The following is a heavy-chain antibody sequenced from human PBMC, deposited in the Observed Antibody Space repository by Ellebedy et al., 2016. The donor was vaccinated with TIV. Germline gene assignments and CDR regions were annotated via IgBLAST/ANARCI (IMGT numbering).Heavy chain of an antibody. V-gene: IGHV3-33*01. CDR2: IWYDGSNK. CDR1: GFTFSSYG. Sequence: GESLKISXAASGFTFSSYGMHWVRQAPGKGLEWVAVIWYDGSNKYYADSVKGRFTISRDNSKNTLYLQMNSLRAEDTAVYYCARDLVYYDSSGYYYVGAFDIWGQGTMVTVSS. D-gene: IGHD3-22*01. J-gene: IGHJ3*02. CDR3: ARDLVYYDSSGYYYVGAFDI.